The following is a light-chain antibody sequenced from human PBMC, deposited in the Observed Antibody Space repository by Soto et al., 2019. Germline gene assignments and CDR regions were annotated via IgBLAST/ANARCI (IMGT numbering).Light chain of an antibody. J-gene: IGLJ2*01. CDR2: GNA. CDR1: SSNIGAGYD. CDR3: QSFGVHRSGSL. V-gene: IGLV1-40*01. Sequence: QAVLTQPPSVSGAPGQRGTISCTGSSSNIGAGYDVQWYQQCPGEAPELLIFGNAFRLSGVPDRFSGSKSGTSASLDITGLQGEDEADSYCQSFGVHRSGSLFGGGTKLTVL.